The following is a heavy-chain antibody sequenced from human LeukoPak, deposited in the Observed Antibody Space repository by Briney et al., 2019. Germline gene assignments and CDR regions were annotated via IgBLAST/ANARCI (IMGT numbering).Heavy chain of an antibody. D-gene: IGHD6-13*01. CDR3: ARISGYSSNYRIYYFDY. CDR2: IYDGGNT. J-gene: IGHJ4*02. Sequence: SSETLSLTCTVSGGSISSSSYYWGWIRQPPGKGLEWIGSIYDGGNTYYNPSLKSRVTISVDTSKNQFSLNLSSVTAADTAVYYCARISGYSSNYRIYYFDYWGQGTLVTVSS. V-gene: IGHV4-39*01. CDR1: GGSISSSSYY.